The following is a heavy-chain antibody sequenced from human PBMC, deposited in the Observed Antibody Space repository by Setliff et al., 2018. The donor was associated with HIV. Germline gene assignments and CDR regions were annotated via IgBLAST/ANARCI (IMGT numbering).Heavy chain of an antibody. Sequence: SVKVSCKSSSFTFSSSALQWVRQARGQRLEWIGWIVVGSSKTKYAERFQERVTLTLDMSTTTTYMELRGLRSEDTAVYYCAASPTSCSGGSCYDHWGQGTLVTVSS. J-gene: IGHJ5*02. V-gene: IGHV1-58*01. CDR3: AASPTSCSGGSCYDH. D-gene: IGHD2-15*01. CDR1: SFTFSSSA. CDR2: IVVGSSKT.